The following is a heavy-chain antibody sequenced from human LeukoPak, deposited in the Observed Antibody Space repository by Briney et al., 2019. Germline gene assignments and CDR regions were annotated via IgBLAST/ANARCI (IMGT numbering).Heavy chain of an antibody. CDR1: GFTFSSYL. CDR2: INTDGTST. CDR3: AREGIYCTTTTCYGGWFDP. V-gene: IGHV3-74*01. J-gene: IGHJ5*02. Sequence: RGSLRLSCAASGFTFSSYLMHWVRQAPGKGLVWVSRINTDGTSTNYADSVKGRFTISRDNAKNTLYLQMNSLRAEDTAVYYCAREGIYCTTTTCYGGWFDPWGQGTLVTVSS. D-gene: IGHD2-2*01.